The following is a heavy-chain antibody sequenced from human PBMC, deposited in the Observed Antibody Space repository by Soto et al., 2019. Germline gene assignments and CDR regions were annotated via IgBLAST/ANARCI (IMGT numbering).Heavy chain of an antibody. J-gene: IGHJ6*02. CDR2: ISGSGGST. V-gene: IGHV3-23*01. D-gene: IGHD2-15*01. Sequence: PGGSLRVSCAAAGFNFSSYGMSWVRQAPGKGLEWVSAISGSGGSTYYADSVKGRFTISRDNSKNTLYLQMNSLRAEDTAVYYCAKDQEGVVAATIFMGYYYYGMDVWGQGTTVTVSS. CDR1: GFNFSSYG. CDR3: AKDQEGVVAATIFMGYYYYGMDV.